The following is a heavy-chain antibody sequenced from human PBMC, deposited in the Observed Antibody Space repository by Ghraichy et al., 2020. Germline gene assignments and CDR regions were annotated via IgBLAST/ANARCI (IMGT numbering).Heavy chain of an antibody. CDR1: GASIRRDW. V-gene: IGHV4-4*02. Sequence: SETLSLTCDVSGASIRRDWWSWVRQPPGKGLEWIAEIYYSGATNFNPSLRSRVAIPMDTSNSRLFLQLTSVTAADTAVYYCVGHCFGDDCRGFEIWGRGTPVTVSS. CDR2: IYYSGAT. CDR3: VGHCFGDDCRGFEI. D-gene: IGHD2-21*01. J-gene: IGHJ2*01.